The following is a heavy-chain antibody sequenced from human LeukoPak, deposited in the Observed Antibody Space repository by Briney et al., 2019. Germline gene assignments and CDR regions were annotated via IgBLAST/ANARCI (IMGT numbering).Heavy chain of an antibody. Sequence: GGALRLSCAASGFTFSSYEMNWVRQAPGKGLEWVSSISSSSSYIYYADSAKGRFTISRDNAKNSLYLQMNSLRAEDTAVYYCAKPRYLTYDNDAFDIWGQGTMVTVSS. CDR1: GFTFSSYE. V-gene: IGHV3-21*01. D-gene: IGHD3-9*01. CDR3: AKPRYLTYDNDAFDI. J-gene: IGHJ3*02. CDR2: ISSSSSYI.